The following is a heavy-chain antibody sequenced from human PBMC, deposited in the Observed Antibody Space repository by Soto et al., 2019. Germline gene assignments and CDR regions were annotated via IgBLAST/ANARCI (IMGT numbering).Heavy chain of an antibody. CDR2: INPSSGGT. Sequence: VSVKVSWKACGYTFAGYYMHWVRQAPGQGLEWMGWINPSSGGTNYAQKFQGWVTMTRDTSISTAYMELSRLRSDDTAVYYCASNPGYCSGGSCLPYDYWGQGTLITVS. D-gene: IGHD2-15*01. CDR1: GYTFAGYY. J-gene: IGHJ4*02. V-gene: IGHV1-2*04. CDR3: ASNPGYCSGGSCLPYDY.